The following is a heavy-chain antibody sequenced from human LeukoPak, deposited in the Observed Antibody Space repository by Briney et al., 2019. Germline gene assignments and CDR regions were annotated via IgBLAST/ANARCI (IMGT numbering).Heavy chain of an antibody. D-gene: IGHD3-3*01. V-gene: IGHV3-30*04. CDR2: ISYDGSNK. CDR1: GFTVSSYA. CDR3: ARSKSLDFWSGYGDYMDV. J-gene: IGHJ6*03. Sequence: GGSLRLSCAASGFTVSSYAMHWVRQAPGKGLEWVAVISYDGSNKYYADSVKGRFTISRDNSKNTLYLQMNSLRAEDTAVYYCARSKSLDFWSGYGDYMDVWGKGTTVTVSS.